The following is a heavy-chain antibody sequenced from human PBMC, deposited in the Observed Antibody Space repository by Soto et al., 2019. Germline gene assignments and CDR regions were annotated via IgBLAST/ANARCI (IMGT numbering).Heavy chain of an antibody. D-gene: IGHD3-10*01. Sequence: PSETLSLTCAVYGGSFSGYYWSWIRQPPGKGLEWIGEINHSGSTNYNPSLKSRVTISVDTSKNQFSLKLSSVTAADTAVYYCARSTHYYGSGSYSDYWGQGTLVTVSS. J-gene: IGHJ4*02. V-gene: IGHV4-34*01. CDR1: GGSFSGYY. CDR3: ARSTHYYGSGSYSDY. CDR2: INHSGST.